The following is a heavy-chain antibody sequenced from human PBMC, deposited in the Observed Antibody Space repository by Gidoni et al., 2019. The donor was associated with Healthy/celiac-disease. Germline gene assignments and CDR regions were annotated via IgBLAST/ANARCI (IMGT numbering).Heavy chain of an antibody. CDR1: GFTFSSYS. J-gene: IGHJ4*02. CDR2: ISSSSSYI. Sequence: EVQLVESGGGLVKPGGSLRLSCAASGFTFSSYSMNWVRQAPGKGLEWVSSISSSSSYIYYADSVKGRFTISRDNAKNSLYLQMNSLRAEDTAVYYCARVDVKQQFVLDYWGQGTLVTVSS. CDR3: ARVDVKQQFVLDY. D-gene: IGHD6-6*01. V-gene: IGHV3-21*01.